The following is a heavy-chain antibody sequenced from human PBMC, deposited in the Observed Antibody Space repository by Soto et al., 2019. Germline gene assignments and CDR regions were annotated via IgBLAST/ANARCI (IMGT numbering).Heavy chain of an antibody. CDR2: ISYDGSNK. D-gene: IGHD2-8*01. V-gene: IGHV3-30-3*01. CDR1: GFTFSSYA. CDR3: ARDPGYCTNGVCYLGRLDY. J-gene: IGHJ4*02. Sequence: QVQLVESGGGVVQPGRSLRLSCAASGFTFSSYAMHWVRQAPGKGLEWVAVISYDGSNKYYADSVKGRFTISRDNSKNALYLQMNSLRAEDTAVYYCARDPGYCTNGVCYLGRLDYWGQGTLVTVSS.